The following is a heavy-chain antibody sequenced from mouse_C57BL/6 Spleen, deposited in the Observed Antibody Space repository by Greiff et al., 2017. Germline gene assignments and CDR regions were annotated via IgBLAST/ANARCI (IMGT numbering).Heavy chain of an antibody. CDR1: GFSFNTYA. J-gene: IGHJ2*01. CDR3: VRHGLVFDY. V-gene: IGHV10-1*01. CDR2: IRSKSNNYAT. Sequence: EVKLQESGGGLVQPKGSLKLSCAASGFSFNTYAMNWVRQAPGKGLEWVARIRSKSNNYATYYADSVKDRFTISRDDSESMLYLQMNNLRTEDTAMYYCVRHGLVFDYWGQGTTLTVSS. D-gene: IGHD2-2*01.